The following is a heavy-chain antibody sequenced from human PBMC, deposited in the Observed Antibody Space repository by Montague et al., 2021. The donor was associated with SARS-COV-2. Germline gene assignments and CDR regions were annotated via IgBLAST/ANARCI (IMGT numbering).Heavy chain of an antibody. J-gene: IGHJ4*02. CDR3: ARDVRYYDFWSGRAQTSPDY. Sequence: SETLSLTCTVSGYSISSGYYWGWIRQPPGKGLEWIGSIYHSGSTYCNPSLKSRVTTSVDTSKNQFSLKLSSVTAADTAVYYCARDVRYYDFWSGRAQTSPDYWGQGTLVTVSS. CDR2: IYHSGST. CDR1: GYSISSGYY. V-gene: IGHV4-38-2*02. D-gene: IGHD3-3*01.